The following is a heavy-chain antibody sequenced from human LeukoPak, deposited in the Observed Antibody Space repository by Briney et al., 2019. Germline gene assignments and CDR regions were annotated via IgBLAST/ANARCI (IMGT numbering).Heavy chain of an antibody. J-gene: IGHJ4*02. CDR1: GFSFSNYA. CDR3: ARETSGYDY. CDR2: IKQDGSEK. D-gene: IGHD3-22*01. Sequence: PGGSLRLSCAASGFSFSNYAMSWVRQAPGKGLEWVANIKQDGSEKYYVDSVKGRFTISRDNAKNSLYLQMNSLRAEDTAVYYCARETSGYDYWGQGTLVTVSS. V-gene: IGHV3-7*01.